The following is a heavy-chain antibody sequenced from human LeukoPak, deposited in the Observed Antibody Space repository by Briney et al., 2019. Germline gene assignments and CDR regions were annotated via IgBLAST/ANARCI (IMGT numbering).Heavy chain of an antibody. J-gene: IGHJ6*02. V-gene: IGHV3-30*18. CDR1: GFTFSSYV. CDR3: AKDYYDFWSGGYYYYYYGMDV. Sequence: GRSLRLSCAASGFTFSSYVMHWVRQAPGKGXXXXXXXXXXXXXKYYADSVKGRFTISRDNSKNTLYLQMNSLRSDDTAVYYCAKDYYDFWSGGYYYYYYGMDVWGQGTTVTVSS. CDR2: XXXXXXXK. D-gene: IGHD3-3*01.